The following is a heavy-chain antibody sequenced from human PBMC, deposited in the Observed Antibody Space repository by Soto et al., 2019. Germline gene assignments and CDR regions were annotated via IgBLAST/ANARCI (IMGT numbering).Heavy chain of an antibody. CDR2: IIPYNGKT. V-gene: IGHV1-18*01. CDR3: ARGDTVVVPAAMPGFSFDF. D-gene: IGHD2-2*01. CDR1: GYTFTNYG. Sequence: QVQLVQSGAEVKKPGASVKVSCKASGYTFTNYGISWVRQAPGQGLEWMGWIIPYNGKTDYAQNLQGRVTMTTDTSTSTAYTELRSLRSDDTAVYYCARGDTVVVPAAMPGFSFDFWGQGTLVTVSS. J-gene: IGHJ4*02.